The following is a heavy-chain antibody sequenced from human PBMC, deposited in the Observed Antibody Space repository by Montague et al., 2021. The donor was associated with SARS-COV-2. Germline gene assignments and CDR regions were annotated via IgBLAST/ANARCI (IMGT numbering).Heavy chain of an antibody. D-gene: IGHD2-21*02. V-gene: IGHV4-59*01. J-gene: IGHJ6*02. CDR3: AREEGGFDCDYGMDV. Sequence: SETLSLTCTVSGGSISSYYWSWIRQPPGKGLEWIGYIYYSGSTNYNPSLKSRVTISVGTSKNQFSLKLSSVTAADTAVYYCAREEGGFDCDYGMDVWGQGTTVTVSS. CDR1: GGSISSYY. CDR2: IYYSGST.